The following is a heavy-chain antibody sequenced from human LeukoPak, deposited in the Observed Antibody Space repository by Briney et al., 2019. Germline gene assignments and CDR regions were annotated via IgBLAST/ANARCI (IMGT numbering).Heavy chain of an antibody. CDR2: INHSGST. D-gene: IGHD4-17*01. CDR3: ARWAGDYGDYEVDY. CDR1: GGSFSGYH. Sequence: SETLSLTCAVYGGSFSGYHWSWIRQPPGKGLEWIGEINHSGSTNYNPSLKSRVTISVDTSKNQFSLKLSSVTAADTAVYYCARWAGDYGDYEVDYWGQGTLVTVSS. V-gene: IGHV4-34*01. J-gene: IGHJ4*02.